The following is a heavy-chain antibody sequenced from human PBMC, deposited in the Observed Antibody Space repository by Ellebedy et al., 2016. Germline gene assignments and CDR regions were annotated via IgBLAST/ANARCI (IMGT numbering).Heavy chain of an antibody. CDR2: MNPNSGNT. Sequence: ASVKVSCXASGYTFTSYDINWVRQATGQGLEWMGWMNPNSGNTGYAQKFQGRVTMTRNTSISTAYMELSSLRSEDTAVYYCARLPPQLLLYGGGFDYWGQGTLVTVSS. D-gene: IGHD2-2*02. CDR1: GYTFTSYD. CDR3: ARLPPQLLLYGGGFDY. J-gene: IGHJ4*02. V-gene: IGHV1-8*01.